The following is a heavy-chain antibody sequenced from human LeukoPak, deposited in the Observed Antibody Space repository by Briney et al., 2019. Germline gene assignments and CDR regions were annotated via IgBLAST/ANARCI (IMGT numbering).Heavy chain of an antibody. CDR3: ASPTTVTLI. Sequence: SETLSLTCTVSGYSISSGYYWGRIRQPPGKGLEWIGSIYYSGSTYYNPSLKSRVTISVDTSKNQFSLKLSSVTAADTAVYYCASPTTVTLIWGQGTLVTVSS. CDR1: GYSISSGYY. V-gene: IGHV4-38-2*02. CDR2: IYYSGST. J-gene: IGHJ4*02. D-gene: IGHD4-17*01.